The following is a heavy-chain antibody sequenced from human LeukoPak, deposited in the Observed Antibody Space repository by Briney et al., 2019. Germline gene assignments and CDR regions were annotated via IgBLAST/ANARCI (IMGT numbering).Heavy chain of an antibody. Sequence: GGSLRLSCAASGFTVSSNYMSWVRQAPGKGLEWVSVIYNGGSTYYADSVKGRFAISRDNSKNTLYLQMNSLRAEDTAVYYCVRGDYGDYTLFDYWGQGTLVTVSS. V-gene: IGHV3-53*01. CDR1: GFTVSSNY. CDR3: VRGDYGDYTLFDY. J-gene: IGHJ4*02. CDR2: IYNGGST. D-gene: IGHD4-17*01.